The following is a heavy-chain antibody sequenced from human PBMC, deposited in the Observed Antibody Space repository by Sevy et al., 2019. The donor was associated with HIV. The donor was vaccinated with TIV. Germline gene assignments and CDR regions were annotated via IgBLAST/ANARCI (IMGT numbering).Heavy chain of an antibody. CDR2: IGTAGDT. CDR1: GFTFGSYD. CDR3: ARSTYYYGSGSYYTDAFDI. D-gene: IGHD3-10*01. V-gene: IGHV3-13*01. Sequence: GGSLRLSCAASGFTFGSYDMHWVRQATGKGLEWVSAIGTAGDTYYPGSVKGRFTISRENAKNSLYLQMNSLRAGDTAVYYCARSTYYYGSGSYYTDAFDIWGQGTMVTVSS. J-gene: IGHJ3*02.